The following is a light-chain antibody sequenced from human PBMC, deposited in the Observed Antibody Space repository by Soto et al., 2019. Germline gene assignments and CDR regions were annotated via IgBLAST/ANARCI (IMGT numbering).Light chain of an antibody. CDR3: QQDGSCRTWT. CDR2: GES. V-gene: IGKV3-20*01. J-gene: IGKJ1*01. CDR1: QSVSSYS. Sequence: EIVLTQSPGTLSLSPGERATLSCRASQSVSSYSLAWYQKKPGQAPRLLIYGESSTAAGIPGRFSGCRSGADFTFAISGLQSEDFAVYYCQQDGSCRTWTFGRGTKVEIQ.